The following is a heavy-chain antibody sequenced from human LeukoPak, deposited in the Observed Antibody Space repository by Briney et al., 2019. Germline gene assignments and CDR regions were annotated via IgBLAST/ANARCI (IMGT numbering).Heavy chain of an antibody. V-gene: IGHV1-69*13. Sequence: ASVKVSCKASGGTFSSYAISWVRQAPGQGLEWMGGIIPIFGTAKYAQKFQGRVTITADESTSTAYMELSSLRSEDTAVYYCATRAWEGWFDPWGQGTLVTVSS. CDR2: IIPIFGTA. CDR1: GGTFSSYA. J-gene: IGHJ5*02. D-gene: IGHD1-26*01. CDR3: ATRAWEGWFDP.